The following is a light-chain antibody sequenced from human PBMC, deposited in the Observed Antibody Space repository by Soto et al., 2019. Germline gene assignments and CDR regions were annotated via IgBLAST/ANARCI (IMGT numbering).Light chain of an antibody. J-gene: IGLJ1*01. CDR3: SSYGVGSLYV. Sequence: QSALTQPASVSGSPGQSITISCTGTSSDVGYFNYVSWYQQHPGRPPKLMIYEVDNRPSGVSIRFSGSKSGDTASLTISGLQAEDEADYYCSSYGVGSLYVFGTGTKLTVL. CDR1: SSDVGYFNY. V-gene: IGLV2-14*01. CDR2: EVD.